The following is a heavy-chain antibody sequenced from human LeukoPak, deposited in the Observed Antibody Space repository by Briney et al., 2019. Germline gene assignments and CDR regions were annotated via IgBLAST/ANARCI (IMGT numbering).Heavy chain of an antibody. CDR1: GGSISSYY. Sequence: SETLSPTCTVSGGSISSYYWSWIRQPPGKGLEWIGYIYYSGSTNYNPSLKSRVTISVDTSKNQFSLKLSSVTAADTAVYYCARGWDCSSTSCYYFDYWGQGTLVTVSS. CDR2: IYYSGST. J-gene: IGHJ4*02. V-gene: IGHV4-59*01. D-gene: IGHD2-2*01. CDR3: ARGWDCSSTSCYYFDY.